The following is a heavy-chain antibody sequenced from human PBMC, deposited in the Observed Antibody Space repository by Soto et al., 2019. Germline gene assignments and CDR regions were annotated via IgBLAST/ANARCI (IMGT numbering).Heavy chain of an antibody. CDR2: MHPNSGNT. CDR3: ARGLNGGFDY. D-gene: IGHD7-27*01. CDR1: GSTFTNYD. V-gene: IGHV1-8*01. J-gene: IGHJ4*02. Sequence: ASVTVSCQASGSTFTNYDIYWVRQATGQGLEWMGWMHPNSGNTGYAQKFQGRVTMTRNTSISTAYMELSSLRSEDTAVYYCARGLNGGFDYWGQGTLVTVSS.